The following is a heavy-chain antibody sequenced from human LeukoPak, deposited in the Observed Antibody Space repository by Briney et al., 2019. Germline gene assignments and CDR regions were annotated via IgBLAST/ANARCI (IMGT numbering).Heavy chain of an antibody. CDR1: GFTFSDYY. CDR3: ARERRDGYNSGGMDV. J-gene: IGHJ6*02. CDR2: ISSSSSYT. D-gene: IGHD5-24*01. V-gene: IGHV3-11*06. Sequence: PGGSLRLSCAASGFTFSDYYMSWIRQAPGKGLEWVSYISSSSSYTNYADSVKGRFTISRDNAKNSLYLQMNSLRAEDTAVYYCARERRDGYNSGGMDVWGQGTTVTVSS.